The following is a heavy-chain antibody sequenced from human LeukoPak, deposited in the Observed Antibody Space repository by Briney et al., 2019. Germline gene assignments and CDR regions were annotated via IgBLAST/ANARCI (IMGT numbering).Heavy chain of an antibody. Sequence: PGGSLRLSCAASGFTFDDYAMHWVRQAPGKGLEWVSGISWNSGSIGYADSVKGRFTISRDNAKNSLYLQMNSLRAEDTALYYCAKDASVLLVKYGSGSYLPFRLPKSDAFDIWGQGTMVTVSS. D-gene: IGHD3-10*01. CDR1: GFTFDDYA. V-gene: IGHV3-9*01. CDR2: ISWNSGSI. J-gene: IGHJ3*02. CDR3: AKDASVLLVKYGSGSYLPFRLPKSDAFDI.